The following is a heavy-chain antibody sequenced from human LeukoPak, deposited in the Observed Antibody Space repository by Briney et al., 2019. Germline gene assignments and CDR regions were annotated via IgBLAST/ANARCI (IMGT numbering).Heavy chain of an antibody. Sequence: SETLSLTWAVYGGSFSGYYWSWIRQPPGKGLEWIGEINHSGSTNYNPSLKSRVTVSVDTSKNQFSLKLSSVTAADTAVYYCATLMVRGVIKSYYGMDVWGQGTTVTVSS. CDR2: INHSGST. D-gene: IGHD3-10*01. CDR1: GGSFSGYY. CDR3: ATLMVRGVIKSYYGMDV. V-gene: IGHV4-34*01. J-gene: IGHJ6*02.